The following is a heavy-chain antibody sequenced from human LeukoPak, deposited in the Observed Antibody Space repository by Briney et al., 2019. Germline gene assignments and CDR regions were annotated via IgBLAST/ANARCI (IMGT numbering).Heavy chain of an antibody. D-gene: IGHD3-10*01. CDR3: AHSLHYGISFDY. CDR1: GFSRSTRGGG. V-gene: IGHV2-5*01. J-gene: IGHJ4*02. Sequence: ESGPTLLQPTRTLTLTFTFSGFSRSTRGGGVGWIRQPPVKALEWLALIYWNDDKRYSPSLKSRLTITKDTSKNQVVLTMTNMDPVDTATYYCAHSLHYGISFDYWGQGTLVTVSS. CDR2: IYWNDDK.